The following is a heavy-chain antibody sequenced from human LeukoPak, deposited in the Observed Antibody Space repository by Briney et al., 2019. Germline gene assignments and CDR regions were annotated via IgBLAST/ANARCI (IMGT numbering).Heavy chain of an antibody. CDR1: GFTFSTFA. CDR2: ISETGRST. CDR3: AKVRGYSYGISEY. Sequence: GGSLRLSCVASGFTFSTFAMNWVRQAPGKGLEWVSTISETGRSTYYADSVKGQFTISRDNSKNTLYLQMNSLRAEDTAVYYCAKVRGYSYGISEYWGQGTLVTVSS. V-gene: IGHV3-23*01. J-gene: IGHJ4*02. D-gene: IGHD5-18*01.